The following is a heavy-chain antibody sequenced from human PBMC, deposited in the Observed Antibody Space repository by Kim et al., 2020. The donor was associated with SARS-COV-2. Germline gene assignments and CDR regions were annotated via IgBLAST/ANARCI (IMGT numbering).Heavy chain of an antibody. J-gene: IGHJ4*02. CDR3: TQSNWGSRPAD. V-gene: IGHV3-23*01. CDR2: ISHNALYT. D-gene: IGHD3-16*01. CDR1: GFTFNTHA. Sequence: GGSLRLSCAASGFTFNTHAMTWVRQAPWKGLEWVSTISHNALYTYYADSVKGRFTISRDNSEDTVYLQMNSLRAEDTALYYCTQSNWGSRPADWGLGTLVTVSS.